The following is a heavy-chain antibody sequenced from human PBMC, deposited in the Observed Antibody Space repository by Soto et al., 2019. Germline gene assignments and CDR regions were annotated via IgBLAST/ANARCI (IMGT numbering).Heavy chain of an antibody. J-gene: IGHJ4*02. CDR3: AKDIGYSSSWYELDY. D-gene: IGHD6-13*01. V-gene: IGHV3-43*01. CDR2: ISWDGGST. CDR1: GFTFDDYT. Sequence: GSLRLSCAASGFTFDDYTMHWVRQAPGKGLEWVSLISWDGGSTYYADSVKGRFTISRDNSKNSLYLQMNSLRTEDTALYYCAKDIGYSSSWYELDYWGQGTLVTVSS.